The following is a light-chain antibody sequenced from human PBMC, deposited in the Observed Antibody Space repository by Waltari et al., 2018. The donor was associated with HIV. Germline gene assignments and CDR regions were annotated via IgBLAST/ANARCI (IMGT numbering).Light chain of an antibody. CDR1: QSVLYTSINKNF. Sequence: DIVMTQSPDSLAVSLVERATINCKSSQSVLYTSINKNFLSWYQQKSGQPPKLLISWASTRASGVPDRFSGGGSGTDFTLTITSLQAEDVAVYYCHQYYRTPLTCGGGTKVEIK. CDR2: WAS. V-gene: IGKV4-1*01. J-gene: IGKJ4*01. CDR3: HQYYRTPLT.